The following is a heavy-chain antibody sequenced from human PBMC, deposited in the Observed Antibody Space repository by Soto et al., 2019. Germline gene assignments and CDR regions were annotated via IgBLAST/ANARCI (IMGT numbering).Heavy chain of an antibody. CDR3: ARVHRATDIVVVRGXDY. V-gene: IGHV3-48*01. CDR2: ISSSSSTI. D-gene: IGHD2-2*01. CDR1: GFTFSSYS. Sequence: PGGSLRLSCAASGFTFSSYSMNWVRQAPGKGLEWVSYISSSSSTIYYADSVKGRFTISRDNAKNSLYLQMNSLRAEDTAVYYCARVHRATDIVVVRGXDYRGQGTLGTLSS. J-gene: IGHJ4*02.